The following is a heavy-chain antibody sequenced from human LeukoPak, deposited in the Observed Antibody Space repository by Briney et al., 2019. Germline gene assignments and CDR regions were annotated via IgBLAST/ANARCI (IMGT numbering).Heavy chain of an antibody. CDR3: ARAANWNDFDY. CDR1: GYTFTGFY. J-gene: IGHJ4*02. V-gene: IGHV1-2*02. D-gene: IGHD1-20*01. CDR2: INPNSGGT. Sequence: ASVKVSCKASGYTFTGFYMHWVRQAPGQGLEWMGWINPNSGGTNYAQKFQGRVTMTMDTSISTAYMDLIRLRSDDTAVYYCARAANWNDFDYWGQGTLVTVSS.